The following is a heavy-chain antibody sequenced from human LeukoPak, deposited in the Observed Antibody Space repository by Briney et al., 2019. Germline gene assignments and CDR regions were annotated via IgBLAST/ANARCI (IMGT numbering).Heavy chain of an antibody. CDR2: IYSGGTI. D-gene: IGHD2-2*01. J-gene: IGHJ4*02. V-gene: IGHV3-53*01. Sequence: PGGSLRLSCAASGFSVRTNYMSWVRQAPGKGLEWVSVIYSGGTIRYADSVKGRFTVSRDNSKNTLYLQMNSLRAEDTAMYYCARGLGYCTSTTCLLPFDYWGQGTLVTVSS. CDR1: GFSVRTNY. CDR3: ARGLGYCTSTTCLLPFDY.